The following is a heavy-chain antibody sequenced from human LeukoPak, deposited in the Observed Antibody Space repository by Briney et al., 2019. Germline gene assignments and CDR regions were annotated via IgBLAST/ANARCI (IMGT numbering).Heavy chain of an antibody. J-gene: IGHJ6*03. CDR2: IYYSGGT. CDR1: GGSVTSYY. Sequence: SETLSLTCTVSGGSVTSYYCNWVRQPPGRGLEWIGYIYYSGGTNYNPSLESRATMSLDTTKNQFSLKLSSVTAADTAVYYCARAGVVPAANGVKNYYYYMDVWGKGTTVTVSS. D-gene: IGHD2-2*01. V-gene: IGHV4-59*02. CDR3: ARAGVVPAANGVKNYYYYMDV.